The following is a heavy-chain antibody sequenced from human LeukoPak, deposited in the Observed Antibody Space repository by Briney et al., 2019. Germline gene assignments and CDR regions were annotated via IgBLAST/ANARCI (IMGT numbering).Heavy chain of an antibody. CDR2: IYPGGSEA. J-gene: IGHJ4*02. V-gene: IGHV5-51*01. CDR3: ARASRDGYNQNFDH. CDR1: GYSFSTYW. Sequence: GESLKISCKGLGYSFSTYWNAWVRQRPGKGLEWMGIIYPGGSEARYDPSFQGQVTISADSSTSTAYLQWSSLRASDTAMYYCARASRDGYNQNFDHWGQGTLVTVSS. D-gene: IGHD5-24*01.